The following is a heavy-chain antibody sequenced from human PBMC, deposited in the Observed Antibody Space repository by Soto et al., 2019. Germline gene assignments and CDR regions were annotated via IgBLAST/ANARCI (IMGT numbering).Heavy chain of an antibody. J-gene: IGHJ4*02. V-gene: IGHV3-9*01. Sequence: SLRLSCVGTGVNFDDFAMQWVRQAPGKGLEWVSGITWNSRVLAYADSVKGRFTISRDNARNSLYLQMDSLRDEDTALYYCAKGRYDFWSPYYFDSWGQGTLVTVSS. CDR2: ITWNSRVL. CDR1: GVNFDDFA. CDR3: AKGRYDFWSPYYFDS. D-gene: IGHD3-3*01.